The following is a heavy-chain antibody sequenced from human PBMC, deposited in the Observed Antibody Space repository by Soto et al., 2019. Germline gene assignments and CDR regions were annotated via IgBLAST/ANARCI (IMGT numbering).Heavy chain of an antibody. CDR2: INHSGST. V-gene: IGHV4-34*01. Sequence: TLSLTCAVYGGSFSGYYWSWIRQPPGKGLEWIGEINHSGSTNYNPPLKSRVTISVDTSKNQFSLKLSSVTAADTAVYYCARGGEQQLVRYYYYGMDVWGQGTTVTVSS. CDR1: GGSFSGYY. D-gene: IGHD6-13*01. CDR3: ARGGEQQLVRYYYYGMDV. J-gene: IGHJ6*02.